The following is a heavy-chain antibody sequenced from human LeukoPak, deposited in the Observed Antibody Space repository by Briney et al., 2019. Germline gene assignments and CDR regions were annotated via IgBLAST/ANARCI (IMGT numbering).Heavy chain of an antibody. J-gene: IGHJ4*02. D-gene: IGHD1-26*01. CDR3: ARMFRTVWELPYF. CDR2: INPHTGGT. Sequence: GASVKVSCKASGYTFTGYYMHWVRQAPGQGLEWMGWINPHTGGTNYAQKFQGRVTMTRDTSISTAYMELSGLTSDDTAVYYCARMFRTVWELPYFWGQGTLVTVSS. V-gene: IGHV1-2*02. CDR1: GYTFTGYY.